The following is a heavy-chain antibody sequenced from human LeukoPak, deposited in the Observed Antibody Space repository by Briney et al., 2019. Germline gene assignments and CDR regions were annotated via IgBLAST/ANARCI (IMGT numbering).Heavy chain of an antibody. CDR1: GFTFSNYG. CDR3: ARDPPGIASTPFDY. D-gene: IGHD6-13*01. Sequence: TGRSLRLSCAASGFTFSNYGMHWVRQAPGKGLEWVAVISDDGNNQYYVDSVRGRFTISRDNPKNTLYLQMDSLRAEDTAVYYCARDPPGIASTPFDYWGQGTLVTVSS. J-gene: IGHJ4*02. V-gene: IGHV3-30*03. CDR2: ISDDGNNQ.